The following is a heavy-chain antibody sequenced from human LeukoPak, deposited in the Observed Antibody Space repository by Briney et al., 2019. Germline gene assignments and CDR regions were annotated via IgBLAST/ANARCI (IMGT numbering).Heavy chain of an antibody. D-gene: IGHD3-3*01. V-gene: IGHV3-48*01. CDR2: ISHDSGIR. J-gene: IGHJ4*02. Sequence: GGSLRLSCAASGFTLSRDSMNWVRQAPGKGLEWISYISHDSGIRYYADSVRGRFTISRDNAKNSLYLQMHSLRAEDTAVYYCARVRDFWSGYSVYWGQGTLVTVSS. CDR3: ARVRDFWSGYSVY. CDR1: GFTLSRDS.